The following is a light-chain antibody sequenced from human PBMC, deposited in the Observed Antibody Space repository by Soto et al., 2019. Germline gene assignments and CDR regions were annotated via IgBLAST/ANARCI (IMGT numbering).Light chain of an antibody. Sequence: IQMTQSPSAMSASVGDRVTITCRARQGISNYLAWFQQKPGKVPKHLIYAASSLQSGVPSRFSGSGSGTEFTLTISSLQPEDFATYYCLQHNSYPPNTFGPGTKVDIK. CDR1: QGISNY. CDR2: AAS. CDR3: LQHNSYPPNT. V-gene: IGKV1D-17*01. J-gene: IGKJ3*01.